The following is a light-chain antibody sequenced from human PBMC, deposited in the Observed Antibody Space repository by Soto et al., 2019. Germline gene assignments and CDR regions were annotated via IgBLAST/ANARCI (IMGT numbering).Light chain of an antibody. Sequence: TQTPLSLSVTPGQPASMSCKSSQSLLYSDGKTYLYWYLQKPGKAPKLLIYAASSLQSGVPSRFSGSGSGTDFTLTISSLQPEDFATYYCQQSYSTPWTFGQGTKVEIK. CDR2: AAS. CDR1: QSLLYSDGKTY. CDR3: QQSYSTPWT. J-gene: IGKJ1*01. V-gene: IGKV1-39*01.